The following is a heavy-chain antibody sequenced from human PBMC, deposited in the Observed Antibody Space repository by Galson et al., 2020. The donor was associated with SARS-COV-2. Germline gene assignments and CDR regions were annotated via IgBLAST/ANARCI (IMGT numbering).Heavy chain of an antibody. V-gene: IGHV5-51*01. Sequence: GESLKISCKGSGYSFTTYWIGWVRQMPGKGLEWMGVIFPGDSDTRYSPSFQGQVTISADKSVSAAYLQWNSLKASDTAMYYCARRHSGWELLDFWGQGTLVTVSS. CDR3: ARRHSGWELLDF. CDR2: IFPGDSDT. J-gene: IGHJ4*02. D-gene: IGHD1-26*01. CDR1: GYSFTTYW.